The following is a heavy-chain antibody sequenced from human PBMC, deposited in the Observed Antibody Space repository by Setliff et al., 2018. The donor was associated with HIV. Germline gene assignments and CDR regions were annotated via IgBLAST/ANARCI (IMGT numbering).Heavy chain of an antibody. CDR1: RATFNRYT. Sequence: SVKVSCKASRATFNRYTISWVRQAPGQGLEWMGGILPMYGTTKYAKKFQGRVTLTADESTSTAYMELSGPKSEDTALYYCASAPPDIVATTDYWYFDVWGRGTLVTVSS. D-gene: IGHD5-12*01. V-gene: IGHV1-69*13. J-gene: IGHJ2*01. CDR2: ILPMYGTT. CDR3: ASAPPDIVATTDYWYFDV.